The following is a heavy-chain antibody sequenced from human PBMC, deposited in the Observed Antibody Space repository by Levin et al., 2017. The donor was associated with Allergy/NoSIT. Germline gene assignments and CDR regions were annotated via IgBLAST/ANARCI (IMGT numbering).Heavy chain of an antibody. D-gene: IGHD5-18*01. J-gene: IGHJ3*01. CDR3: TTEGYGYGYHSFDV. CDR2: IKSKSNGGTT. CDR1: GFTFTNAW. V-gene: IGHV3-15*01. Sequence: GESLKISCAASGFTFTNAWMSWVRQAPGKGLEWVGRIKSKSNGGTTDYAAPVKGRFIISRDDSKDMMYLQMYGLKTEDTALYYCTTEGYGYGYHSFDVWGPGTMVTVSS.